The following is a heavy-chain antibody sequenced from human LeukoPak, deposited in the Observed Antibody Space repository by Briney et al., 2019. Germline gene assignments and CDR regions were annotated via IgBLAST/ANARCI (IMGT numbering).Heavy chain of an antibody. CDR2: IYHSGST. D-gene: IGHD3-16*01. CDR1: GGSISSGGYS. J-gene: IGHJ4*02. V-gene: IGHV4-30-2*01. CDR3: ARGRYGWLPFDY. Sequence: TLSLTCAVSGGSISSGGYSWSWIRQPPGKGLEWIGYIYHSGSTYYNPSLKSRVTISVDTSKNQFTLKLSSVTAADTAVYYCARGRYGWLPFDYWGQGTLVTVSS.